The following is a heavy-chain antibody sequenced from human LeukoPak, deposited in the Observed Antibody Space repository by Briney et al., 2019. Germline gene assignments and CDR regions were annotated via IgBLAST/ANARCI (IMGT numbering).Heavy chain of an antibody. Sequence: SETLSLTCTVSGGSISSYYWSWIRQPPGKGLEWIGYIYYSGSTNYNPSLKSRVTISVDTSKNQFSLKLSSVTAADTAVYYCARVGHDEQWLSHFDYWGQGTLVTVSS. CDR1: GGSISSYY. CDR3: ARVGHDEQWLSHFDY. J-gene: IGHJ4*02. V-gene: IGHV4-59*01. D-gene: IGHD6-19*01. CDR2: IYYSGST.